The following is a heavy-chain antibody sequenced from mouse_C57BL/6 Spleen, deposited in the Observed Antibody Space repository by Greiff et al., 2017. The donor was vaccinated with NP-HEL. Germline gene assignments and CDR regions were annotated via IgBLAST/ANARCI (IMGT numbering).Heavy chain of an antibody. CDR1: GYTFTSYW. CDR2: IYPSDSET. V-gene: IGHV1-52*01. D-gene: IGHD2-3*01. J-gene: IGHJ3*01. CDR3: ARDGYSSWFAY. Sequence: VQLQQPGAELVRPGSSVKLSCKASGYTFTSYWMHWVKQRPIQGLEWIGNIYPSDSETHYNQKFKDKATLTVDKSSSTAYMQLSSLTSEDSAVYYCARDGYSSWFAYWGQGTLVTVSA.